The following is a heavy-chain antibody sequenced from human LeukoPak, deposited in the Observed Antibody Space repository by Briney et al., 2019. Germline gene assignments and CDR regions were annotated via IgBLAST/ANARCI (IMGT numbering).Heavy chain of an antibody. Sequence: GGSLRLSCSASGFTFSSYAMHWVRQAPGKGLEYVSAISSNGGSTYYADSVKGRFTISRDSSKNTLYLQMDSLSAEDTAVYYCARGKNSAGNVNDVWGQGTLVTVSS. J-gene: IGHJ4*02. CDR1: GFTFSSYA. CDR2: ISSNGGST. D-gene: IGHD4-23*01. V-gene: IGHV3-64*04. CDR3: ARGKNSAGNVNDV.